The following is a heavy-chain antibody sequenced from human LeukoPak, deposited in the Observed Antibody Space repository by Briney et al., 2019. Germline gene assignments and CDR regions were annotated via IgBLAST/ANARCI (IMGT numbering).Heavy chain of an antibody. V-gene: IGHV3-7*03. CDR1: GFTTHYW. D-gene: IGHD5-18*01. J-gene: IGHJ4*02. CDR3: GKTTVGYSSGQKPAWPVDY. Sequence: GGSLRLSCTASGFTTHYWLNWVRQSPGKGLEWVANIDRDGRVQHYVDSVEGRFTISRDNSRNTVYLQINSLRADDTAVYYCGKTTVGYSSGQKPAWPVDYWGQGTLATVSS. CDR2: IDRDGRVQ.